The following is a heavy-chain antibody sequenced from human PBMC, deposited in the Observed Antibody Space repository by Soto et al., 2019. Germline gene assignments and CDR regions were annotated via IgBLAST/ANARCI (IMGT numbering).Heavy chain of an antibody. D-gene: IGHD5-18*01. J-gene: IGHJ6*02. V-gene: IGHV3-30*18. Sequence: GGSLRLSCAASGFTFSSYGMHWVRQAPGKGLEWVAGISYDGSNKYYADSVKGRFTISRDNSKNTLYLQMNSLRAEDTAVYYCAKDPGGYSYGPSPPYGMDVWGQGTTVTVS. CDR3: AKDPGGYSYGPSPPYGMDV. CDR2: ISYDGSNK. CDR1: GFTFSSYG.